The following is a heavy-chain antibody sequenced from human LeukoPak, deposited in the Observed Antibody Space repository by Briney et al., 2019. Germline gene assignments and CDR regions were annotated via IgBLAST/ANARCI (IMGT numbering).Heavy chain of an antibody. Sequence: GGSLRLSCAASGFTFDDFAMHWVRQAPGKGLEWISSISWNSNYIDYTDSVKGRFTISRENTKNSLYLQMNDLRAEDTALYFCAKDRASVDYYHGMDVWGQGTTVIVSS. CDR2: ISWNSNYI. J-gene: IGHJ6*02. CDR3: AKDRASVDYYHGMDV. D-gene: IGHD5/OR15-5a*01. V-gene: IGHV3-9*01. CDR1: GFTFDDFA.